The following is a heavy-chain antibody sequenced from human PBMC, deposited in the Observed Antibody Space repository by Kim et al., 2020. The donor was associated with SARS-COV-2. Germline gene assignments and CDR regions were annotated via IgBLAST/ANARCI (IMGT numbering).Heavy chain of an antibody. V-gene: IGHV3-23*01. Sequence: GGSLRLSCAASGFTFSSSTMNWVRLPPGKGLEWVSTISDSGGSTYYADSVECRFTISRDNSKNTLYVQMNSLRIDDTAVYYCATGNLKGINWGQGTLFTVSS. J-gene: IGHJ4*02. CDR2: ISDSGGST. CDR3: ATGNLKGIN. D-gene: IGHD1-7*01. CDR1: GFTFSSST.